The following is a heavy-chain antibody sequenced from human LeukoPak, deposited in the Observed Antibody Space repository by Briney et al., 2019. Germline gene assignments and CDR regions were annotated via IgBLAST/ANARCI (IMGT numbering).Heavy chain of an antibody. CDR3: ARGYYGSGSYISVLNYYYYYMDV. J-gene: IGHJ6*03. Sequence: GGSLRLSCAASGFTFSSYSMNWVRQAPGKGLEWVSSISSSSSYIYYADSVKGRFTISRDNAKNSLYLQMNSLRAEDTAVYYCARGYYGSGSYISVLNYYYYYMDVWGKGTTVTISS. CDR1: GFTFSSYS. V-gene: IGHV3-21*01. CDR2: ISSSSSYI. D-gene: IGHD3-10*01.